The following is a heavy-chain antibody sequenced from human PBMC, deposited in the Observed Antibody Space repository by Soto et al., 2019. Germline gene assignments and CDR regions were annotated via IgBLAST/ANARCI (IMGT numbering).Heavy chain of an antibody. D-gene: IGHD1-26*01. V-gene: IGHV3-23*01. CDR1: GFTFSSYA. CDR2: ISGSGGST. CDR3: AKDGDSGSRHFDY. Sequence: EVPLLESGGGLVQPGGSLRLSCAASGFTFSSYAMSWVRQAPGKGLEWVSAISGSGGSTYYADSVKGRFTISRDNSKNTLYLQMNSLRAEDTAVYYCAKDGDSGSRHFDYWGQGTLVTVSS. J-gene: IGHJ4*02.